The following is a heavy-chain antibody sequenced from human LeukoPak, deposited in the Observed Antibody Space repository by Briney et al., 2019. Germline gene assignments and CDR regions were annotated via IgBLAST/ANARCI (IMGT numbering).Heavy chain of an antibody. CDR2: IYYSGST. J-gene: IGHJ6*02. Sequence: PSETLSLTCTVSGGSISSSSYYWGWIRQPPGKGLEWIGSIYYSGSTYYNPSLKSRVTISVDTSKNQFSLKLSSVTAADTAVYYCARLCIAAAIPSSYYYYGMDVWGQGTTVTVSS. D-gene: IGHD6-13*01. V-gene: IGHV4-39*01. CDR1: GGSISSSSYY. CDR3: ARLCIAAAIPSSYYYYGMDV.